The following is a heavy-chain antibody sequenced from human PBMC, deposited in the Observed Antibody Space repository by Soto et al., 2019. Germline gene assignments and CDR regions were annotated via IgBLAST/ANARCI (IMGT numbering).Heavy chain of an antibody. J-gene: IGHJ6*02. V-gene: IGHV5-10-1*01. CDR2: IDPSDSYT. CDR1: GYSFTSYW. Sequence: GESLKISCKGSGYSFTSYWISGVRQMPGTGLEWMGRIDPSDSYTNYSPSFQGHVTISADKSISTAYLQWSSLKASDTAMYYCARLGYCRGGSCYGNYDYYGMDVWGQGTTVTVSS. CDR3: ARLGYCRGGSCYGNYDYYGMDV. D-gene: IGHD2-15*01.